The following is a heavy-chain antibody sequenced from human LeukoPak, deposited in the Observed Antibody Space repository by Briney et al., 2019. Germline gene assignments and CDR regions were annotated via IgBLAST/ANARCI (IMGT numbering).Heavy chain of an antibody. CDR2: ISYDGSNK. D-gene: IGHD3-10*01. V-gene: IGHV3-30-3*01. J-gene: IGHJ6*02. CDR3: ARDYRAVRGVIYYYYGMDV. CDR1: GFTFSSYA. Sequence: GGSLRLSCAASGFTFSSYAMNWVRQTPGKGLEWVAVISYDGSNKYYADSVKGRFTISRDNSKNTLYLQMNSLRAEDTAVYYCARDYRAVRGVIYYYYGMDVWGQGTTVTVSS.